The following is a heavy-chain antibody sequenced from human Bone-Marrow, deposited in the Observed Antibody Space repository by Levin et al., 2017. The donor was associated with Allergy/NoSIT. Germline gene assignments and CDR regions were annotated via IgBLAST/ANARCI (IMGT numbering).Heavy chain of an antibody. V-gene: IGHV3-7*01. J-gene: IGHJ4*02. CDR1: GFTFSNSW. CDR3: ARDQFRKATIGARWIER. D-gene: IGHD5-24*01. Sequence: GGSLRLSCAASGFTFSNSWMSWVRQAPGKGLEWVANIKEDGSEKYYVDSVKGRFTISRDNAKNSLYVQMNSLRAEDTAVYYCARDQFRKATIGARWIERWGQGTLVTVSA. CDR2: IKEDGSEK.